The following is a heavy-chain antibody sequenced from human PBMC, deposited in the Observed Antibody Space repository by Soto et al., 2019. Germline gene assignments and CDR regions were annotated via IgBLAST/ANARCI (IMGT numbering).Heavy chain of an antibody. D-gene: IGHD3-3*02. CDR2: ISSSSSYI. V-gene: IGHV3-21*01. J-gene: IGHJ6*02. Sequence: PRLSCAASGFTFSSYSMNWVRQAPGKGLEWVSSISSSSSYIYYADSVKGRFTISRDNAKNSLYLQMNSLRAEDTAVYYCARDGADRIFGVTRPYYYYYGMDVWGQGTTVTVS. CDR3: ARDGADRIFGVTRPYYYYYGMDV. CDR1: GFTFSSYS.